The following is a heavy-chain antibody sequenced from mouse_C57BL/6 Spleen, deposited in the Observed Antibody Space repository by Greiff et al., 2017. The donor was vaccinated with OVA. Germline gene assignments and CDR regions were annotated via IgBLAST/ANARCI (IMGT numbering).Heavy chain of an antibody. Sequence: EVQGVESGGGLVKPGGSLKLSCAASGFTFSSYTMSWVRQTPEKRLEWVATISGGGGNTYYPASVKGRFTISRDNAKNTLYLQMSSLRAEDTALYYCARHYYGSSYFDYWGQGTTLTVSS. CDR2: ISGGGGNT. CDR1: GFTFSSYT. CDR3: ARHYYGSSYFDY. D-gene: IGHD1-1*01. J-gene: IGHJ2*01. V-gene: IGHV5-9*01.